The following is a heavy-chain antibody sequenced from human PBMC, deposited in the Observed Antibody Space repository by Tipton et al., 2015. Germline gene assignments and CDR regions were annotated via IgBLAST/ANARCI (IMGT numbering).Heavy chain of an antibody. J-gene: IGHJ6*02. V-gene: IGHV4-4*09. CDR2: IYSSATT. CDR3: ARLIANRSYSYYYGFDV. CDR1: GGSISSYY. D-gene: IGHD3-22*01. Sequence: TLSLTCTVSGGSISSYYWNWIRQSPGKGLEWIGYIYSSATTSYSPALRSRVTISVDTSKNQFSLNLSSVTAADTAVYYCARLIANRSYSYYYGFDVWGQGTTVTVSS.